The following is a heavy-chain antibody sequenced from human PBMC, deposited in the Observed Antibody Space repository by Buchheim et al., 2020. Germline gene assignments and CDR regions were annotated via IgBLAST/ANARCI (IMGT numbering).Heavy chain of an antibody. J-gene: IGHJ4*02. CDR1: GFTFSSYA. Sequence: QVQLVESGGGVVQPGRSLRLSCAASGFTFSSYAMHWVRQAPGKGLEWVAVISYDGSDKYYADSVKGRFTIPRDTSKNTLYLQMNSLRAEDTAVYYCARGYSYVYIDYWGQGTL. CDR2: ISYDGSDK. CDR3: ARGYSYVYIDY. V-gene: IGHV3-30-3*01. D-gene: IGHD5-18*01.